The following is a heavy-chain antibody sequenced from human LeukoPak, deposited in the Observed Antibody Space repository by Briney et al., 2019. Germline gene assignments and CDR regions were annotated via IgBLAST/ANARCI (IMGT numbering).Heavy chain of an antibody. CDR3: AREYDHSQYDHLKNSFDS. Sequence: PGGSLRLSCAASGFIFSNYYMHWVRHPPGKGLEWVANIKQDGSEKYYLDSVKGRFTISRDNAKNSLYLQMNSLTAEDTAVYYCAREYDHSQYDHLKNSFDSWGQGTLVTVSS. CDR1: GFIFSNYY. CDR2: IKQDGSEK. J-gene: IGHJ4*02. D-gene: IGHD4-11*01. V-gene: IGHV3-7*01.